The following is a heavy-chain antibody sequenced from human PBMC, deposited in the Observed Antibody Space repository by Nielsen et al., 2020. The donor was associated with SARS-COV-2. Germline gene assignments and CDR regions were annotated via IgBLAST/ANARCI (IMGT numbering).Heavy chain of an antibody. CDR1: GFTVGSNY. CDR3: ARLYAGRIDAFDI. D-gene: IGHD2-2*02. Sequence: GGSLRLSCAVSGFTVGSNYMTWVRQAPGKGLESVSVIHGGGNTYYADSVKGRFTISRHSSNNTLFLQMNSLRAEDTAVYYCARLYAGRIDAFDIWGQGTVVTVSS. CDR2: IHGGGNT. V-gene: IGHV3-53*04. J-gene: IGHJ3*02.